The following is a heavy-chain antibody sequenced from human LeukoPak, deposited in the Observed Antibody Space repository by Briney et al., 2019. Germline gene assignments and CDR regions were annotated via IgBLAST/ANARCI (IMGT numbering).Heavy chain of an antibody. D-gene: IGHD6-13*01. CDR3: AKLVAAGRGGRGYFGY. CDR2: ISYDGSNK. V-gene: IGHV3-30*18. CDR1: GFTFSSYG. Sequence: GGSLRLSCAASGFTFSSYGMHWVRQAPGKGLEWVAVISYDGSNKYYADSVKGRFTISRDNSKNTLYLQMNSLRAEDTAVYYCAKLVAAGRGGRGYFGYWGQGTLVTVSS. J-gene: IGHJ4*02.